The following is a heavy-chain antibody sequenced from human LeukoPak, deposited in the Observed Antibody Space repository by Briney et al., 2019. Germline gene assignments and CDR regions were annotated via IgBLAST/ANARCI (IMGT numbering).Heavy chain of an antibody. CDR3: ARGERYSGSYYPY. CDR1: GGSISSYY. CDR2: IYYSEST. Sequence: PSETLSLTCTVSGGSISSYYWSWIRQPPGKGLEWIGYIYYSESTNYNPSLKSRVTISVDTSKNQFSLKLSSVTAADTAVYYCARGERYSGSYYPYWGQGTLVTVSS. D-gene: IGHD1-26*01. V-gene: IGHV4-59*01. J-gene: IGHJ4*02.